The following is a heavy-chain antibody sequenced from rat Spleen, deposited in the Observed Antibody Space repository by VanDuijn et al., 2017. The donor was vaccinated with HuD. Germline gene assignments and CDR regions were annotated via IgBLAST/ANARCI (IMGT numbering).Heavy chain of an antibody. V-gene: IGHV5-7*01. CDR1: GFIFSDHY. CDR2: INYDGRST. CDR3: ATHGYPGY. D-gene: IGHD1-4*01. J-gene: IGHJ2*01. Sequence: EVQLVESDGGLVQPGRSLKLSCAASGFIFSDHYVAWVRQAPTKGLEWVATINYDGRSTFSRDNAKSTLYLQMDSLRSEDTATYYCATHGYPGYWGQGVMVTVSS.